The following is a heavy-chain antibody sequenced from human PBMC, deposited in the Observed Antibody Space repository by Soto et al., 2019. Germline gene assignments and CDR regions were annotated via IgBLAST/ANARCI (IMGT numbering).Heavy chain of an antibody. CDR1: GFTFSSYA. J-gene: IGHJ6*02. Sequence: PGGSLRLSCAASGFTFSSYAMSWVRQAPGKGLEWVSAISGSGGSTYYADSVKGRFTISRDNSKNTLYLQMNGLRAEDTAVYYCAKPDYDILTGNNYDPYYYYCMDVWGQGTTVTVSS. V-gene: IGHV3-23*01. CDR3: AKPDYDILTGNNYDPYYYYCMDV. D-gene: IGHD3-9*01. CDR2: ISGSGGST.